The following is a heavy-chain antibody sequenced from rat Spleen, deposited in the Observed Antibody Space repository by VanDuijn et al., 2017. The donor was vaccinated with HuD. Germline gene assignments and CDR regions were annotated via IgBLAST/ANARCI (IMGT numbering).Heavy chain of an antibody. J-gene: IGHJ2*01. D-gene: IGHD1-10*01. CDR3: THNNYGY. CDR1: GFSLTSNG. Sequence: QVHLKESGPGLVQSSQTLSLTCTVSGFSLTSNGVSWVRQPPGKGLEWIAAISSGGSTYYNSALKSRLSISRDTSKSQVFLKMNSLQTEDTAIYFCTHNNYGYWGQGVMVTVSS. V-gene: IGHV2S12*01. CDR2: ISSGGST.